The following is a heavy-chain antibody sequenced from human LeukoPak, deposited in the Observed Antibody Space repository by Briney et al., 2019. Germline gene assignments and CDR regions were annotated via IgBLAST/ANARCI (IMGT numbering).Heavy chain of an antibody. J-gene: IGHJ4*02. D-gene: IGHD3-3*01. Sequence: SETLSPTCTVSGGSISGDSWSWIRQPPGQGLEWIGYIHYSGNTRENPPLKSRVTISVDTSMNQFSLRLSSVAAADTAVYYCARGGTFWDSWVQGTLVTVSS. CDR1: GGSISGDS. CDR2: IHYSGNT. CDR3: ARGGTFWDS. V-gene: IGHV4-59*01.